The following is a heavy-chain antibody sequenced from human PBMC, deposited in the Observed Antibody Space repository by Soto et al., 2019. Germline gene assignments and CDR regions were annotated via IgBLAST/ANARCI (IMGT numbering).Heavy chain of an antibody. Sequence: GGSLRLSFAACGFTFSSYGMHWVRQAPGKGLEWVAVIWYDGSNKYYADSVKGRFTISRDNSKNTLYLQMNSLRAEDTAVYYCARSVGGSFGMDVWGQGTTVTVSS. D-gene: IGHD1-26*01. CDR3: ARSVGGSFGMDV. J-gene: IGHJ6*02. CDR2: IWYDGSNK. V-gene: IGHV3-33*01. CDR1: GFTFSSYG.